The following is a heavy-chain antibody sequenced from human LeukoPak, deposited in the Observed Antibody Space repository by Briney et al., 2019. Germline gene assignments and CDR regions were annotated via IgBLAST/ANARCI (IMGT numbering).Heavy chain of an antibody. CDR3: AKDQKQWLVPSYYFDY. CDR2: IRCDGSNK. CDR1: GFTFSSYG. V-gene: IGHV3-30*02. J-gene: IGHJ4*02. Sequence: GGSLRLSCAASGFTFSSYGMHWVRQAPGKGLEWVAFIRCDGSNKYYADSVKGRFTISRDNSKNTLYLQMNSLRAEDTAVYYCAKDQKQWLVPSYYFDYWGQGTLVTVSS. D-gene: IGHD6-19*01.